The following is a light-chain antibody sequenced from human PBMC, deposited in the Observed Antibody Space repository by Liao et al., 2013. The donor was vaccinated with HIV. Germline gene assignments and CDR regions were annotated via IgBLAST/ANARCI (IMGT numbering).Light chain of an antibody. Sequence: SYELTQPPSVSVSPGQTASISCSGDNLGEKSASWYQQKPGQSPVLVIYQDTKRPSGIPERFSGSNYGNTATLTISGTQAMDEADYYCQLWDSISDHYVFGTGTKVTVL. CDR3: QLWDSISDHYV. V-gene: IGLV3-1*01. CDR2: QDT. CDR1: NLGEKS. J-gene: IGLJ1*01.